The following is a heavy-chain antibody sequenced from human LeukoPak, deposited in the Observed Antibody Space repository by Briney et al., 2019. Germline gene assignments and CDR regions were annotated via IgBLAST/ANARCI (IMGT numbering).Heavy chain of an antibody. J-gene: IGHJ4*02. CDR1: GFTFDDYA. D-gene: IGHD6-6*01. CDR2: ISWNSGSI. V-gene: IGHV3-9*01. CDR3: AKDLTRPTDY. Sequence: GGSLRLSCAASGFTFDDYAMYWVRQAPGKGLEWVSGISWNSGSIGYADSVKGRFTISRDNAKNSLYLQMNSLRAEDTALYYYAKDLTRPTDYWGQGTLVTVSS.